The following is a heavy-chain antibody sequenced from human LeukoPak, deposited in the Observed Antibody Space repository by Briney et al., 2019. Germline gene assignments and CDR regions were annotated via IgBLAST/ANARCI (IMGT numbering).Heavy chain of an antibody. CDR3: AKDFSRGLIAAPETFDY. V-gene: IGHV3-23*01. J-gene: IGHJ4*02. D-gene: IGHD6-6*01. CDR1: GFTFSSYA. CDR2: ISGSGGST. Sequence: PGGSPRLSCAASGFTFSSYAMSWVRQAPGKGLEWVSAISGSGGSTYYADSVKGRFTISRDNSKNTLYLQMNSLRAEDTAVYYCAKDFSRGLIAAPETFDYWGQGTLVTVSS.